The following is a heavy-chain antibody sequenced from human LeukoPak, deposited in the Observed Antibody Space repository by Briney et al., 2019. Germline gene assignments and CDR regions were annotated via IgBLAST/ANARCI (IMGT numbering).Heavy chain of an antibody. J-gene: IGHJ4*02. CDR1: GYTFTTNG. CDR2: ISANSGNT. V-gene: IGHV1-18*01. Sequence: GASVKVSCKXSGYTFTTNGISWVRQAPGQGLERMGRISANSGNTNYAQKYQGRVTMTTDTSASTVYMELRSLRSDATAVYYCARDRWYTFDNWGQGTLITVSS. CDR3: ARDRWYTFDN. D-gene: IGHD4-23*01.